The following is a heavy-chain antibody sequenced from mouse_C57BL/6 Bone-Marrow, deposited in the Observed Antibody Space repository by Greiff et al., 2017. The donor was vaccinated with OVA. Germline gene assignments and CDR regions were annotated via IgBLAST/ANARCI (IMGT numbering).Heavy chain of an antibody. CDR3: AREGLYAMDY. J-gene: IGHJ4*01. Sequence: VQLVESGAELARPGASVKLSCKASGYTFTSYGISWVKQRTGQGLEWIGEIYPRSGNTYYNETFKGKATLTADKSSSTAYMELRSLTSEDSAVYFCAREGLYAMDYWGQGTSVTVSS. D-gene: IGHD3-3*01. V-gene: IGHV1-81*01. CDR2: IYPRSGNT. CDR1: GYTFTSYG.